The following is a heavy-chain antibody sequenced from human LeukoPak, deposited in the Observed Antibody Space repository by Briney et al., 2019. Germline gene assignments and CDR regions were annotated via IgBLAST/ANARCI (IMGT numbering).Heavy chain of an antibody. Sequence: SEILSLTCTVSGDSINSLDLWSWVRQPPGKGLEWIGEMYLSGSTHSNPSVKSRVTISIDKSKNQFFLNLSSVTAADTAVYYCAGLVGRYSSGLYYYYFDYWGQGTLVTVSS. CDR1: GDSINSLDL. CDR2: MYLSGST. D-gene: IGHD3-22*01. V-gene: IGHV4-4*02. CDR3: AGLVGRYSSGLYYYYFDY. J-gene: IGHJ4*02.